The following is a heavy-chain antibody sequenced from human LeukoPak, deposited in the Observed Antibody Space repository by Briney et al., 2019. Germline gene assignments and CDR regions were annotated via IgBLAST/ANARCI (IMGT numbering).Heavy chain of an antibody. CDR2: ISNGDT. V-gene: IGHV1-18*01. J-gene: IGHJ4*02. D-gene: IGHD3-3*01. CDR3: ARDLLLGVAFDY. Sequence: ASVKVSCKASGYTFNSYGISWVRQAPGQGLEWMGWISNGDTNYAQKLQGRVTMPTDTSTSTAYMELRSLRSDDTAVYYCARDLLLGVAFDYWGQGSLVTVSS. CDR1: GYTFNSYG.